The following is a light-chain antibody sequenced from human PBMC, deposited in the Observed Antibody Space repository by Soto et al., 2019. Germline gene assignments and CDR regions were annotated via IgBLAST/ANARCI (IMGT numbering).Light chain of an antibody. CDR3: NQYYSYPVT. CDR1: QSFSNF. J-gene: IGKJ2*01. Sequence: DIQMTHSPSTLSASVGDSVTITCRASQSFSNFLAWFQQKPGKAPKLLIFKTSSLQSGVPSRFSGSGSGKEFTLTISSLQPGDFATYYCNQYYSYPVTFGQGPKVEI. CDR2: KTS. V-gene: IGKV1-5*03.